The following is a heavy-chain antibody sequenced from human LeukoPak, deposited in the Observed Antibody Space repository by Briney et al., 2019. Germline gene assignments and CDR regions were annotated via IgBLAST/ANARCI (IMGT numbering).Heavy chain of an antibody. CDR2: ISAYNGNT. D-gene: IGHD6-13*01. J-gene: IGHJ4*02. Sequence: AVKVSCKASGYTFTSYGISWVRQAPGQGLEWMGWISAYNGNTNYAQKLQGRVTMTTDTSTSTAYMELRSLRSDDTAVYYCARVLAAADGGDYFDYWGQGTLVTVSS. CDR3: ARVLAAADGGDYFDY. CDR1: GYTFTSYG. V-gene: IGHV1-18*01.